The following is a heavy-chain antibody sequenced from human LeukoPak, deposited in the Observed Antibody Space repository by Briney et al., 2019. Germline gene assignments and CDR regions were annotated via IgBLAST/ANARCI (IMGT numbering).Heavy chain of an antibody. CDR3: ARGPGGGYDYYYYYYYGMDV. J-gene: IGHJ6*02. CDR2: IIPIFVTA. Sequence: SVKVSCKASGGTFTSYAIGWVRQAPGQGLEWMGGIIPIFVTANYAQKFQGRVTITADESTSTAYMELSSLRSEDTAVYYCARGPGGGYDYYYYYYYGMDVWGQGTTVTVSS. V-gene: IGHV1-69*13. CDR1: GGTFTSYA. D-gene: IGHD5-12*01.